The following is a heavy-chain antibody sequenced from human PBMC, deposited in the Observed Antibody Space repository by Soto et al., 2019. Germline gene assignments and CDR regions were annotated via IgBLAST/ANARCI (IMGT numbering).Heavy chain of an antibody. D-gene: IGHD6-6*01. V-gene: IGHV1-69*01. CDR2: LIPIFGAA. Sequence: QVQLVQSGAEVRKPGSSVKVSCKISGGTFTNYVISWLRQAPGQGLEWMGGLIPIFGAANLAQKFQGRVTITADESTSTVNMEFSSLTSEDTAVYYCARGRSSPNFDTWGQGTLVTVSS. J-gene: IGHJ5*02. CDR1: GGTFTNYV. CDR3: ARGRSSPNFDT.